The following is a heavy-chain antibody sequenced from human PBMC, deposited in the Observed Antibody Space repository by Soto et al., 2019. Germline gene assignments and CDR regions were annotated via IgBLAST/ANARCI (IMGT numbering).Heavy chain of an antibody. Sequence: GGSLRLSCAASGFTFSSYAMSWVRQAPGKGLEWVSAISGSGGSTYYADSVKGRFTISRDNSKSTLYLQMNSLRAEDTAVYYCAKVRDYDYVWGSYRYPSSHAFDIWGQGTMVTVSS. CDR3: AKVRDYDYVWGSYRYPSSHAFDI. CDR1: GFTFSSYA. V-gene: IGHV3-23*01. J-gene: IGHJ3*02. D-gene: IGHD3-16*02. CDR2: ISGSGGST.